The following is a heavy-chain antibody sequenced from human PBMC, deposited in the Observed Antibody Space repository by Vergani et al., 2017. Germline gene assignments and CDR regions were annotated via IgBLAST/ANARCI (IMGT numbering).Heavy chain of an antibody. D-gene: IGHD2-2*01. CDR2: SNPNSGGT. CDR3: AGFAKIVVVPAATTSHWFDP. CDR1: GYTFTGYY. Sequence: QEQLVQSGAEVKKTGASVKVSCKASGYTFTGYYMHWVRQAPGHGLEWMGWSNPNSGGTNYAQKVQGRVTMTRDKCISTAYMELSRLRSDDTAVYYCAGFAKIVVVPAATTSHWFDPWGQGTLVTVSS. J-gene: IGHJ5*02. V-gene: IGHV1-2*02.